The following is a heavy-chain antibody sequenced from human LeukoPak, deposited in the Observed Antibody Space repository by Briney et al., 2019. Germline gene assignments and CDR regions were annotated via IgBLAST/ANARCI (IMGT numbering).Heavy chain of an antibody. Sequence: GGSLRLSCAASGFTFSNYWMHWVRQAPGKGLEWVAVISYDGSNKYYADSVKGRFTISRDDSKNTLYLQMNSLRAEDTAVYYCARPSSIFGGGLDYFDYWGQGTLVTVSS. CDR2: ISYDGSNK. V-gene: IGHV3-30-3*01. J-gene: IGHJ4*02. D-gene: IGHD3-3*01. CDR1: GFTFSNYW. CDR3: ARPSSIFGGGLDYFDY.